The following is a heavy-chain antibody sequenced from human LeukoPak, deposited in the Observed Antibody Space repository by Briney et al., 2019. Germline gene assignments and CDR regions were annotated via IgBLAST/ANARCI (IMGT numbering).Heavy chain of an antibody. J-gene: IGHJ4*02. CDR2: IRGDGLHT. Sequence: GGSLRLSCAASGFTFSAYSMNWVRQAPGQGLEWVSRIRGDGLHTKYADSVEGRFTIYRDNAENTLYLQINSLRAEDTAVYYCARVNGGSNFDWWGQGTLVTVSS. CDR3: ARVNGGSNFDW. D-gene: IGHD2-15*01. CDR1: GFTFSAYS. V-gene: IGHV3-74*01.